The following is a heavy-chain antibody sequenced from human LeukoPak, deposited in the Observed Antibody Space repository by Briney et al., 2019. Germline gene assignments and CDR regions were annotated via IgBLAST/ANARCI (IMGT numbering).Heavy chain of an antibody. CDR3: ARVPTTTVTWYYYGMDV. Sequence: ASVKVSCKASGYTFTNYDINWVRQATGQGLEWMGWMNPNSGNTGYAQNFQGRVTMTRNTSITTAYMEQSSLRSEDTAVYYCARVPTTTVTWYYYGMDVWGQGTTVTVSS. CDR2: MNPNSGNT. J-gene: IGHJ6*02. CDR1: GYTFTNYD. D-gene: IGHD4-17*01. V-gene: IGHV1-8*01.